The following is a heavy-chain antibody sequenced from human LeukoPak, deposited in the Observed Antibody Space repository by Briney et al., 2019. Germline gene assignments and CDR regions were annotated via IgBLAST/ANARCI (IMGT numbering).Heavy chain of an antibody. CDR2: ISGDGGNT. CDR3: AKDQYSGSCILGSFDC. V-gene: IGHV3-23*01. J-gene: IGHJ4*02. D-gene: IGHD1-26*01. CDR1: RFTFSSYA. Sequence: GGSLRLSCAASRFTFSSYAMSWVRQAPGKGLEWVSAISGDGGNTYYADSVKGRFTISRDNSKNTLYLQMNSLRAEDTAVYYCAKDQYSGSCILGSFDCWGQGTLVTVSS.